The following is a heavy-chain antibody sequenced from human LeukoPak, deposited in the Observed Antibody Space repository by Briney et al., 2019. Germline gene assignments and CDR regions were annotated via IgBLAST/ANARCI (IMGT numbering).Heavy chain of an antibody. D-gene: IGHD2-8*01. V-gene: IGHV3-7*01. CDR2: IKQDGSEK. CDR1: GFTFSSYW. J-gene: IGHJ5*02. Sequence: GGSLRVSCAASGFTFSSYWMSWVRQAPGKGLEWVANIKQDGSEKYYVDSVKGRFTISRDNAKNSLYLQMNSLRAEDTAVYYCARGPTRLGYCTNGVCYTGGHWFDPWGQGTLVTVSS. CDR3: ARGPTRLGYCTNGVCYTGGHWFDP.